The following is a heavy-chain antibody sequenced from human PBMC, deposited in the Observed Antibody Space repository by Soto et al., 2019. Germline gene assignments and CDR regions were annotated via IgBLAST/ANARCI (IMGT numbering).Heavy chain of an antibody. CDR1: GFTVSNTH. J-gene: IGHJ4*02. Sequence: EAQLVESGGGLIHPGGSLRLSCTASGFTVSNTHMTWVRQAPGRGPEWVSNIYPAGNTFYADSVKGRFTMSRDISKNMLYLQMNRLRAEDTAVYYCARGWDTAQVGYWGQGTLVTVSS. D-gene: IGHD5-18*01. CDR3: ARGWDTAQVGY. CDR2: IYPAGNT. V-gene: IGHV3-53*01.